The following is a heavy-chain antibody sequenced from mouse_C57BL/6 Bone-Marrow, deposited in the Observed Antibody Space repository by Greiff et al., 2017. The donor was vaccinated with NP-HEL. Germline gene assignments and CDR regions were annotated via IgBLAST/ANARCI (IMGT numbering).Heavy chain of an antibody. V-gene: IGHV1-64*01. J-gene: IGHJ3*01. CDR1: GYTFTSYW. D-gene: IGHD1-1*01. CDR3: ARDSRAWFAY. CDR2: IHPNSGST. Sequence: QVQLKQPGAELVKPGASVKLSCKASGYTFTSYWMHWVKQRPGQGLEWIGMIHPNSGSTNYNEKFKSKATLTVDKSSSTAYMQLSSLTSEDSAVYYCARDSRAWFAYWGQGTLVTVSA.